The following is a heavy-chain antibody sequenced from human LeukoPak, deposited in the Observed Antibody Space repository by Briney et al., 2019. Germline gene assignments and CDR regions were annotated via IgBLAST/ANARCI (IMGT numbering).Heavy chain of an antibody. CDR3: AVGRRTDFDY. CDR2: INPNSGGT. Sequence: GASVKVSCKASGYTFTDYYIHWVRQAPGQGLEWMGWINPNSGGTNYAQNFQGRVTMTRDTYITTAYMDLSRLRLDDTAVSYCAVGRRTDFDYWGQGTLVTVSS. V-gene: IGHV1-2*02. CDR1: GYTFTDYY. J-gene: IGHJ4*02. D-gene: IGHD1-26*01.